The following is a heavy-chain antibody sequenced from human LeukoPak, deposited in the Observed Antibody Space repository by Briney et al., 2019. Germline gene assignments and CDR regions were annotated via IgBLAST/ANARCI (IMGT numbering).Heavy chain of an antibody. J-gene: IGHJ4*02. CDR2: ISYDGSNK. D-gene: IGHD3-10*01. CDR3: AKDLVRGVPSSGGFDY. Sequence: AGGSLRLSCAASGFTFISYGMHWVRQAPGKGLEWVAVISYDGSNKYYADSVKGRFTISRDNSKNTVYLQMNSLRAEDTAVYYCAKDLVRGVPSSGGFDYWGQGTLVTVSS. V-gene: IGHV3-30*18. CDR1: GFTFISYG.